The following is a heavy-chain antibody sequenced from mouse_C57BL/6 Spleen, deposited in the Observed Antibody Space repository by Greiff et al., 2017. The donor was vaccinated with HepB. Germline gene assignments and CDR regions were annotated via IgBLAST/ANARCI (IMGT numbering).Heavy chain of an antibody. Sequence: EVNLVESGGDLVKPGGSLKLSCAASGFTFSSYGMSWVRQTPDKRLEWVATISSGGSYTYYPDSVKGRFTISRDNAKNTLYLQMSSLKSEDTAMYYCARPAYWYFDVWGTGTTVTVSS. CDR3: ARPAYWYFDV. V-gene: IGHV5-6*01. CDR2: ISSGGSYT. J-gene: IGHJ1*03. CDR1: GFTFSSYG.